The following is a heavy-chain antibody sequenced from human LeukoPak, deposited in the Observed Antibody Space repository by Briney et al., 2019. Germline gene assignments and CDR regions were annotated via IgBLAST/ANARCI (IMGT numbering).Heavy chain of an antibody. J-gene: IGHJ4*02. CDR1: GFTFSSYA. CDR3: ARDRGSGTTVAFDY. CDR2: ISYDGSNK. Sequence: GGSLRLSCAASGFTFSSYAMHWVRQAPGKGLEWVAVISYDGSNKYYADSVKGRFTISRDNSKNTLYLQMNSLRAEDTAVYYCARDRGSGTTVAFDYWGQGTLVTVSS. V-gene: IGHV3-30*04. D-gene: IGHD1-1*01.